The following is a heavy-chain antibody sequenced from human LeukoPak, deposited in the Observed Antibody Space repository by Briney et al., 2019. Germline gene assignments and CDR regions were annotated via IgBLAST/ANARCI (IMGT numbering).Heavy chain of an antibody. CDR1: GGSFSGSY. V-gene: IGHV4-34*01. J-gene: IGHJ6*03. CDR3: ARAWGAAAGTGYYYMDV. D-gene: IGHD6-13*01. Sequence: PSGTLSLTCAVYGGSFSGSYWSWIRQPPGKGLEWIGEINHSGSTNYNPSLKSRVTISVDTSKNQFSLKLSSVTAADTAVYYCARAWGAAAGTGYYYMDVWGKGTTVTVSS. CDR2: INHSGST.